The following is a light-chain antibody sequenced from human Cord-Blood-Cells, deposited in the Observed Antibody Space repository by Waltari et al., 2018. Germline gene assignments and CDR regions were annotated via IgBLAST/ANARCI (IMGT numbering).Light chain of an antibody. J-gene: IGKJ2*03. V-gene: IGKV3-15*01. CDR3: QQYNNWYS. CDR2: GAS. CDR1: QSVSST. Sequence: EIVMTQPPATLSVSPGDRATLSCRASQSVSSTLAWYQQKPGQAPSLLIYGASTRATGIPSRFSGSGSGTEFTLTISSLQYEDFAVYYCQQYNNWYSFGQGTKLEIK.